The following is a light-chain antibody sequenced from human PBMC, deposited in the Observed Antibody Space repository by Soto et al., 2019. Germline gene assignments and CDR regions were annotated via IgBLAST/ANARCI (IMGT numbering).Light chain of an antibody. CDR1: QSVGKY. Sequence: EIVVTQSPATLSLSPGERATLSCRASQSVGKYLVWYQQKPGQAPRLLIYDASNRATGIPARFSGSGSGTDFTLTISSLEPEDFAVYYCQQRGNRPPWTFGQGTKVDNK. CDR2: DAS. J-gene: IGKJ1*01. CDR3: QQRGNRPPWT. V-gene: IGKV3-11*01.